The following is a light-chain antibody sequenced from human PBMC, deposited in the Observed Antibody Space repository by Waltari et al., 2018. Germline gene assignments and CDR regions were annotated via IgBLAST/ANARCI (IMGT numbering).Light chain of an antibody. CDR3: SSYAGSTLM. CDR2: EVN. V-gene: IGLV2-8*01. Sequence: QSALTQPPSASGSPGQAATISCTGNSSDVGGYDYVSWYQQHPGTAPKLMMYEVNKRPSGVPDRFSGSKSGNTASLTVSGLQAEDEADYYCSSYAGSTLMFGGGTKLTVL. CDR1: SSDVGGYDY. J-gene: IGLJ3*02.